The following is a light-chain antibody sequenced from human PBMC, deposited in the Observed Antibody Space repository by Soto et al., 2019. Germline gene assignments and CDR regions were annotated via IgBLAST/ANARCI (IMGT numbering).Light chain of an antibody. J-gene: IGKJ2*01. CDR3: QQYANLYT. CDR2: GAS. V-gene: IGKV3-20*01. CDR1: QSVSSNY. Sequence: ETVLTQSPGTLSLSPGERATLSCRASQSVSSNYLAWYQQKPGQAPRLLIYGASNRATGIPDRFSGSGSGTDFTLTISRLEPEALAVYHCQQYANLYTFGQGTKLEIK.